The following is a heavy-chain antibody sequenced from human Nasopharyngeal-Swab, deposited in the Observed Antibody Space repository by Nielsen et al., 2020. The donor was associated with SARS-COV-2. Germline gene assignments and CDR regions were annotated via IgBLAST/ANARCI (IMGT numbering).Heavy chain of an antibody. CDR3: ATSPIFGVFNWFDP. Sequence: ASVKVSCKVSGYTLTELSMHWVRQAPGKGLEWMGGFDPEDGETIYAQKFQGRVTMTEDTSTDTAYMELSSLRSEDTAVYYCATSPIFGVFNWFDPWGQGTLVTVSS. D-gene: IGHD3-3*01. J-gene: IGHJ5*02. CDR2: FDPEDGET. CDR1: GYTLTELS. V-gene: IGHV1-24*01.